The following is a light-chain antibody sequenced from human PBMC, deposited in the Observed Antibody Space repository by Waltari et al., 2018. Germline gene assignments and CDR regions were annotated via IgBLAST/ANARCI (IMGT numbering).Light chain of an antibody. V-gene: IGKV4-1*01. CDR3: QQYYSFPLT. CDR1: QSVLYSSNNKNF. J-gene: IGKJ4*01. Sequence: SLGERATINCKSSQSVLYSSNNKNFLAWYQQKPGQPPKLLIHWASIRESGVSDRFGGSGSGADFTLTISSLQAEDVAVYYCQQYYSFPLTFGGGTKVEIK. CDR2: WAS.